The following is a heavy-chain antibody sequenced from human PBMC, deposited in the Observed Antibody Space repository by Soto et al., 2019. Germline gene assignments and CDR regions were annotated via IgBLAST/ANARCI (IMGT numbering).Heavy chain of an antibody. CDR3: ARGSAMVRGVIISPYYYYYMDV. V-gene: IGHV1-2*04. CDR2: INPNSGGT. Sequence: GLEWMGWINPNSGGTNYAQKFQGWVTMTRDTSISTAYMELSRLRSDDTAVYYCARGSAMVRGVIISPYYYYYMDVWGKGTTVTVSS. D-gene: IGHD3-10*01. J-gene: IGHJ6*03.